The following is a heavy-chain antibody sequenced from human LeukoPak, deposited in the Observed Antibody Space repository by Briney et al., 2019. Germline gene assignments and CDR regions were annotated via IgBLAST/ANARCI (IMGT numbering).Heavy chain of an antibody. Sequence: GGSLRLSCAASGFTFSSYWMSWVRQAPGKGLEWVANIKQDGSEKYYVDSVKGRFTISRDNAKNSLYLQMNSLRAEDTAVYYCARGRTICSGGSCYSRYFDYWGQGTLATVSS. CDR3: ARGRTICSGGSCYSRYFDY. D-gene: IGHD2-15*01. V-gene: IGHV3-7*01. CDR1: GFTFSSYW. J-gene: IGHJ4*02. CDR2: IKQDGSEK.